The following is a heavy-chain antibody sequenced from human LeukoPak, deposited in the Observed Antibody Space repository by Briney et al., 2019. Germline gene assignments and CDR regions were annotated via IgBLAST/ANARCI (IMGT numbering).Heavy chain of an antibody. Sequence: GGSLRLSCAASGFTFSSYAMSWVRQAPGKGLEWVSAISGSGGATYYADSVRGRFTISRDNSKNTLHLQMNSLGAEDTALYYCAKRRSYDFWSGSRGAGVDYWGQGILVTVSS. V-gene: IGHV3-23*01. J-gene: IGHJ4*02. CDR2: ISGSGGAT. CDR1: GFTFSSYA. CDR3: AKRRSYDFWSGSRGAGVDY. D-gene: IGHD3-3*01.